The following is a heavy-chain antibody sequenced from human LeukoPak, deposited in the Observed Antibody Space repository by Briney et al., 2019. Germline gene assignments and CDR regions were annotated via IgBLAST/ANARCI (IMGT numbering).Heavy chain of an antibody. CDR2: ISYDGSNK. Sequence: GGSLGLSSAASGFTFSSYAMHWVRQAPGKGLEWVAVISYDGSNKYYADSVKGRFTICRDNSKNTLYLQMNSLRAEDTAVYYCARARYGSGWYSDYWGQGTLVTVSS. D-gene: IGHD6-19*01. V-gene: IGHV3-30-3*01. CDR1: GFTFSSYA. J-gene: IGHJ4*02. CDR3: ARARYGSGWYSDY.